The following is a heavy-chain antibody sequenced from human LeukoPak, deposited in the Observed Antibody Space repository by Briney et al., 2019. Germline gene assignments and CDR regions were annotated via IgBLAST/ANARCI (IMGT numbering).Heavy chain of an antibody. Sequence: PSETLSLTCTVSGGSISSYYWSWIRQPAGKGLEWIGRIYTSGSTNYNPSLKSRVTMSVDTSKDQFSLKLSSVTAADTAVYYCARMSTVTSSRAYYYYYYMDVWGKGTTVTVSS. CDR3: ARMSTVTSSRAYYYYYYMDV. D-gene: IGHD4-17*01. CDR2: IYTSGST. V-gene: IGHV4-4*07. CDR1: GGSISSYY. J-gene: IGHJ6*03.